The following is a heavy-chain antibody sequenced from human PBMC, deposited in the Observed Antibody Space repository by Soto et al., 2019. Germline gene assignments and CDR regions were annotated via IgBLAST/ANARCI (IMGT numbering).Heavy chain of an antibody. CDR1: GYTFTTYY. CDR3: VGYCSGGSCSHPDY. D-gene: IGHD2-15*01. V-gene: IGHV1-46*01. Sequence: QVQLVQSGAEVKKPGASVKVSCKASGYTFTTYYMHWVRQAPGQGLEWMGIINPSGGSTSYAQKFQGRVTMNRDTSTSTVYMELSSLRSEDTAVYYCVGYCSGGSCSHPDYWGQGTLVTVSS. J-gene: IGHJ4*02. CDR2: INPSGGST.